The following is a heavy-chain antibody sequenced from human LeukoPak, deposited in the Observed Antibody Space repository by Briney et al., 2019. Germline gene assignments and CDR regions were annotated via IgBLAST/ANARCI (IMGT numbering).Heavy chain of an antibody. CDR1: GFTFSSYG. D-gene: IGHD6-25*01. J-gene: IGHJ2*01. CDR3: AKDLSGYGPYWYFDL. V-gene: IGHV3-23*01. Sequence: GGSLRLSCAASGFTFSSYGMSWVRQAPGKGLEWVSRISGSVGTIYYADSVKGRFTISRDNSKNKLYLQMNNLRAEDSAVYYCAKDLSGYGPYWYFDLWGRGTLVTVSS. CDR2: ISGSVGTI.